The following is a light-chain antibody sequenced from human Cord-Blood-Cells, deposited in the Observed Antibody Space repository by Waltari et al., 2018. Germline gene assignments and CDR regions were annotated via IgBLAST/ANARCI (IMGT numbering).Light chain of an antibody. CDR3: QAWDSSTGYV. J-gene: IGLJ1*01. Sequence: SYELTQPPSVSVSPGQTASITCSGDKLGDKYACGYQQKPSQSHVLVFYEVSKRPSGIPERFSGSNAGNTATLTIRGTQAMDGADYYGQAWDSSTGYVFGTGTKFTVL. CDR1: KLGDKY. V-gene: IGLV3-1*01. CDR2: EVS.